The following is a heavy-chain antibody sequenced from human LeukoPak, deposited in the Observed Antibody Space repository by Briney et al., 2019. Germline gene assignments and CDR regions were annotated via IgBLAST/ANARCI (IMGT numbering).Heavy chain of an antibody. Sequence: GGSLRLSCAASGFTFSSYAMTWVRQAPGKGLEWVSTIISGGGHTYYGDSVKGRFSISRDNSKNTLYLQMNSLRAEDTAVYYCAKCRGIQLFYYYMDVWGKGTMVTVSS. J-gene: IGHJ6*03. V-gene: IGHV3-23*01. D-gene: IGHD5-18*01. CDR3: AKCRGIQLFYYYMDV. CDR1: GFTFSSYA. CDR2: IISGGGHT.